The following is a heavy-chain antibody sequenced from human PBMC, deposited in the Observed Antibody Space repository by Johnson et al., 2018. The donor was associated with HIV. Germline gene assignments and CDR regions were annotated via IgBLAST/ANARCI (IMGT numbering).Heavy chain of an antibody. CDR3: ASITTIAAAGRGAFDI. CDR1: GFTFSDYY. V-gene: IGHV3-11*04. D-gene: IGHD6-13*01. J-gene: IGHJ3*02. Sequence: VQLVESGGGLVQPGRSLKLSCAASGFTFSDYYMSWIRQAPGKGLEWVSYISSSGSTIYYADSVKGRFTISRDNAKNSLYLQMNSLRAEDTAVYYCASITTIAAAGRGAFDIWGQGTMVTVSS. CDR2: ISSSGSTI.